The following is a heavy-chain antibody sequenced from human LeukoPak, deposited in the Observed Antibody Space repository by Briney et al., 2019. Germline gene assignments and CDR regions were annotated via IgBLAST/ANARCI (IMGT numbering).Heavy chain of an antibody. D-gene: IGHD6-13*01. CDR1: GFSFSSYA. Sequence: GGSLRLSCAASGFSFSSYAMSWVRQAPGKGLEWVSTVTASGGETYYADSVKGRFVISRDNSKNTLYLQMNSLRAEDTAVYYCAKSGWSEDYYYYGMDVWGQGTTVTVSS. J-gene: IGHJ6*02. CDR2: VTASGGET. V-gene: IGHV3-23*01. CDR3: AKSGWSEDYYYYGMDV.